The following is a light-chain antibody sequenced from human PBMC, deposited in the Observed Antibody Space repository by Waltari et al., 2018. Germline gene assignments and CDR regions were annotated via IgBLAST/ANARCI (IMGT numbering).Light chain of an antibody. V-gene: IGKV3-11*01. CDR3: YQHSSGYS. CDR1: QSVSSY. CDR2: GAS. J-gene: IGKJ2*03. Sequence: VILTQSPATLSLSPGERATLSCRASQSVSSYLAWYQQKPGQAPRLLIYGASSRATGIPDRFSGRGSGTDFTLTISSLEPEDVGVYHCYQHSSGYSFGQGTKVEIK.